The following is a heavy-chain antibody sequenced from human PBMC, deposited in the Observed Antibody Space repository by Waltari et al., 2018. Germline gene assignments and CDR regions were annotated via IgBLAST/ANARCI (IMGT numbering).Heavy chain of an antibody. J-gene: IGHJ3*02. CDR1: GGSISRYY. Sequence: QVQLQESGPGLVKPSETLSLTCTVSGGSISRYYWSWLRQPAGKGLEWIGRIYTSGSTNYNPSLKSRVTMSVDTSKNQFSLKLSSVTAADTAVYYCARVPLLLSIALGAFDIWGQGTMVTVSS. D-gene: IGHD2-21*02. CDR3: ARVPLLLSIALGAFDI. CDR2: IYTSGST. V-gene: IGHV4-4*07.